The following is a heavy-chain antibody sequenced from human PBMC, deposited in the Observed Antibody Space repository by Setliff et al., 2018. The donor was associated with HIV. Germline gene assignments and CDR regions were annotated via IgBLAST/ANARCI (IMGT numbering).Heavy chain of an antibody. J-gene: IGHJ6*03. CDR3: ARARGNYYGSGKVYYYYYYMDV. D-gene: IGHD3-10*01. CDR2: IIPIFGTA. Sequence: EASVKVSCKASGGTFSSYAISWVRQAPGQGLEWMGGIIPIFGTANYAQKFQGRVTITADESTSTAYMELSSLRSEDTAVYYCARARGNYYGSGKVYYYYYYMDVWGKGTTVTVSS. CDR1: GGTFSSYA. V-gene: IGHV1-69*13.